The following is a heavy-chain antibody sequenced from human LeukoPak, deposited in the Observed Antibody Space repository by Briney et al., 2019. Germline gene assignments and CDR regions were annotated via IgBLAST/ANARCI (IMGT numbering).Heavy chain of an antibody. Sequence: EGSLRLSCAASGFTFSSYAMSWVRQAPGKGLEWVSAISGSGGSTYYADSVKGRFTISRDNSKNTLYLQMNSLRAEDTAVYYCAKSPYGSSGSFNFDYWGQGTLVTVSS. CDR1: GFTFSSYA. CDR3: AKSPYGSSGSFNFDY. CDR2: ISGSGGST. D-gene: IGHD3-22*01. V-gene: IGHV3-23*01. J-gene: IGHJ4*02.